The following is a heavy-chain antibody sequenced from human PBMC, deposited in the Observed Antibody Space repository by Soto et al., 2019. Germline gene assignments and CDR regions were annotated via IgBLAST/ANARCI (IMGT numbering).Heavy chain of an antibody. V-gene: IGHV3-11*01. Sequence: TGGSLRLSCAASGFTFSNYYMNWVRQAPGKGLEWVSYISSSGSTIYYADSVKGRFTISRDNAKNSLYLQMNSLRAEDTAVYYCARDGSWYETYYYYYMDVWGKGTTVTVSS. J-gene: IGHJ6*03. CDR2: ISSSGSTI. CDR1: GFTFSNYY. D-gene: IGHD6-13*01. CDR3: ARDGSWYETYYYYYMDV.